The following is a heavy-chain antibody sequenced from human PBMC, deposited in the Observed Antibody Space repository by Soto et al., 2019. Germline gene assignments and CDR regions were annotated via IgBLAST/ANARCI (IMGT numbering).Heavy chain of an antibody. CDR1: GGTFSSYA. D-gene: IGHD3-10*01. Sequence: QVQLVQSGAEVKKPGSSVKVSCKASGGTFSSYAISWVRQAPGQGLEWMGGIIPIFGTANYAQKFQGRVTITADESTSTAYMELSSVRSEDTAVYYCARVSDYYGSGSYYRGYYYYGMDVWGQGTTVTVSS. J-gene: IGHJ6*02. CDR2: IIPIFGTA. CDR3: ARVSDYYGSGSYYRGYYYYGMDV. V-gene: IGHV1-69*01.